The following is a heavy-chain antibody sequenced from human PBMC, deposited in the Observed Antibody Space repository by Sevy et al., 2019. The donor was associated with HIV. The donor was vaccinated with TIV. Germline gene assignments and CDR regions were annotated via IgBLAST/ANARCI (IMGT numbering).Heavy chain of an antibody. D-gene: IGHD3-16*01. CDR2: ISGSGGST. CDR3: AKSGVGGEFFAFDI. J-gene: IGHJ3*02. CDR1: GFTFSSYA. V-gene: IGHV3-23*01. Sequence: GGSLRLSCAASGFTFSSYAMSWVRQAPGKGLEWVSTISGSGGSTYYADSVKGRFTISRDNTKNTLYLQMNSLRAEDTAVYYCAKSGVGGEFFAFDIWGQGTMVTVSS.